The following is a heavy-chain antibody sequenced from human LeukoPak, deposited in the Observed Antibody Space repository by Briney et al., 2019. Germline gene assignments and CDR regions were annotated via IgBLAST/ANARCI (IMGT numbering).Heavy chain of an antibody. Sequence: SVKVSCKASGGTLSSYAIGWVRQAPGQGLEWMGGIIPIFGTANYAQKFQGRVTITTDESTSTAYMELSSLRSEDTAVYYCARVMGSGSYYLFDYWGQGTLVTVSS. CDR1: GGTLSSYA. D-gene: IGHD1-26*01. V-gene: IGHV1-69*05. CDR3: ARVMGSGSYYLFDY. CDR2: IIPIFGTA. J-gene: IGHJ4*02.